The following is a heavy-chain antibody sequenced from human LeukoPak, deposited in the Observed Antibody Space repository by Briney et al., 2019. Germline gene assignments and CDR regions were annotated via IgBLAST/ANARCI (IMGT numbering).Heavy chain of an antibody. CDR1: GGSISSGGYY. Sequence: SETLSLTCTVSGGSISSGGYYWSWIRQHPGKGLERIGYIYYSGSTYYNPSLKSRVTISVDTSKNQFSLKLSSVTAADTAVYYCARESPLGYCSGGSCSQYYFDYWGQGTLVTVSS. D-gene: IGHD2-15*01. CDR3: ARESPLGYCSGGSCSQYYFDY. CDR2: IYYSGST. V-gene: IGHV4-31*03. J-gene: IGHJ4*02.